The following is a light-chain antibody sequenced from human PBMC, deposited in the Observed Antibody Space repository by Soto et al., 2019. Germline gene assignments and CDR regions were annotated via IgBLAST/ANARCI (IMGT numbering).Light chain of an antibody. J-gene: IGLJ1*01. Sequence: QSALTQPPSVSGAPGQRVTISCTGSGSNIGAGYDVHWYQHRPGTAPKLLVFGDSPRPSGVPDRFSGSKSGTSASLAITGLQAEDEGDYYCQSYYSSLDARYVFGTGTKLTVL. CDR3: QSYYSSLDARYV. CDR2: GDS. CDR1: GSNIGAGYD. V-gene: IGLV1-40*01.